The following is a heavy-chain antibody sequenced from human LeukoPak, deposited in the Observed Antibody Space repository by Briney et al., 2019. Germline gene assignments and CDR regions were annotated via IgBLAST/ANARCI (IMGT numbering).Heavy chain of an antibody. V-gene: IGHV7-4-1*02. CDR3: ARDKAWEDYYDSSGYFSPGFDP. CDR1: GYTFTSYA. D-gene: IGHD3-22*01. J-gene: IGHJ5*02. Sequence: ASVKVSCKASGYTFTSYAMNWVRQAPGQGLEWMGWINTNTGNPTYAQGFTGRFVFSLDTSVSTAYLQISSLKAEDTAVYYCARDKAWEDYYDSSGYFSPGFDPWGQGTLVTVSS. CDR2: INTNTGNP.